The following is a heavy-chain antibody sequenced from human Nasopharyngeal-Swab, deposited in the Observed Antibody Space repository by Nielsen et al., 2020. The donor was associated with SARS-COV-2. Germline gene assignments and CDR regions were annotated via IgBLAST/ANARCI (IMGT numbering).Heavy chain of an antibody. CDR2: IYYSGST. V-gene: IGHV4-59*01. J-gene: IGHJ6*02. D-gene: IGHD6-19*01. Sequence: RQAPGKGLEWIGYIYYSGSTNYNPSLKSRVTISVDTSKNQFSLKLSSVTAADTAVYYCARDRAWDSSGWDYYYGMDVWGQGTAVTV. CDR3: ARDRAWDSSGWDYYYGMDV.